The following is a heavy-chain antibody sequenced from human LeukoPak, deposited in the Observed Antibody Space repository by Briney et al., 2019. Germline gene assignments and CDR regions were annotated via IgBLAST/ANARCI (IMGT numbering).Heavy chain of an antibody. CDR3: AKEGAGLID. J-gene: IGHJ4*02. CDR1: SDSINSDF. D-gene: IGHD3/OR15-3a*01. V-gene: IGHV4-59*12. Sequence: SETLSLTCSVSSDSINSDFWTWIRQPPGKGLEWIGYISYSGSTNYNPSLKSRVTMSLDTSKNQFSLNLNSVTPEDTAMYYCAKEGAGLIDWGQGTLVTVSS. CDR2: ISYSGST.